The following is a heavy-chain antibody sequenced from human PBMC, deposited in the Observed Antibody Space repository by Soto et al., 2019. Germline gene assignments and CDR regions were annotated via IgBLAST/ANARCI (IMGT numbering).Heavy chain of an antibody. V-gene: IGHV4-59*02. CDR3: ARDGAATGSVYLDY. Sequence: QVQLQESGPGLVKPSETLSLTCTVSGGSASGYFWTWIRQPPGKGLEWIGYISYSGSTNYNSSLKSRVTLSIDTSKNQFSLRLTSVSAADTAVYYWARDGAATGSVYLDYWGQGTLVTVSS. J-gene: IGHJ4*02. CDR2: ISYSGST. CDR1: GGSASGYF. D-gene: IGHD6-13*01.